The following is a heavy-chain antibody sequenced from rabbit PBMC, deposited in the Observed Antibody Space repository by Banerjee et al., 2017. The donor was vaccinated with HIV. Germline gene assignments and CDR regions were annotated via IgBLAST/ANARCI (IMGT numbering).Heavy chain of an antibody. D-gene: IGHD6-1*01. CDR1: GFSASNIYY. J-gene: IGHJ2*01. Sequence: QEQLEESGGDLVKPGASLTLTCTASGFSASNIYYMCWVRQTPGKGLEWIACIYAGDSGTTYYANWAKGRFTISKTSSTTVTLHMTSLAAADTATYFCTRSRAGYSGFGYGDAFGPWGQGTLVTVS. CDR3: TRSRAGYSGFGYGDAFGP. CDR2: IYAGDSGTT. V-gene: IGHV1S45*01.